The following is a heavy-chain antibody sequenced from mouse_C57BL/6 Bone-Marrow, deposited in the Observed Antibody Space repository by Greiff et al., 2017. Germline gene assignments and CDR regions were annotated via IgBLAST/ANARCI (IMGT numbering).Heavy chain of an antibody. CDR1: GFTFSDYG. CDR3: ARDVYACLAY. CDR2: ISNLAYSI. Sequence: EVMLVESGGGLVQPGGSLKLSCAASGFTFSDYGMAWVRQAPRKGPEWVAFISNLAYSIYYADTVTGRFTISRENAKNTLYREMSSLRSEDTAMYYCARDVYACLAYWGQGTLDTVSA. J-gene: IGHJ3*01. D-gene: IGHD2-2*01. V-gene: IGHV5-15*01.